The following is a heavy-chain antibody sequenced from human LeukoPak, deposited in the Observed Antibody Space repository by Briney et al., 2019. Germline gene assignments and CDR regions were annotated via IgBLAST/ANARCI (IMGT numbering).Heavy chain of an antibody. Sequence: ASVKVSCKASGGTFSSYAISWVRQAPGQGLEWMGWINPNSGGTNYAQKFQGRVTMTRDTSISTAYMELSRLRSDDTAVYYCARDLRNWFDPWGQGTLVTVSS. CDR1: GGTFSSYA. J-gene: IGHJ5*02. CDR3: ARDLRNWFDP. CDR2: INPNSGGT. V-gene: IGHV1-2*02.